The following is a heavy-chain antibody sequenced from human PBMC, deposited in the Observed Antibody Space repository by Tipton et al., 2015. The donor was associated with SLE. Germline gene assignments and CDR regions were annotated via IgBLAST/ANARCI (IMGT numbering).Heavy chain of an antibody. CDR3: ARGAYCGGDCYSNFDY. Sequence: GSLRLSCAVSGFTFNDHAMSWVRQAPGKGLEWVSIIYSGGTTQYLDSVKGRFIISRDKSRNTLYLQMNSLRREDTAVYFCARGAYCGGDCYSNFDYWDQGNMVAVSS. J-gene: IGHJ4*02. CDR1: GFTFNDHA. CDR2: IYSGGTT. V-gene: IGHV3-23*03. D-gene: IGHD2-21*01.